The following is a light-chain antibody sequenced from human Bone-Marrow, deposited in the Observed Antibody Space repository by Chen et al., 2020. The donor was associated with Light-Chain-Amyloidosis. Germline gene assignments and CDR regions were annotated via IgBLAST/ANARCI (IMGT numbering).Light chain of an antibody. CDR3: QVWDSSSDHVV. J-gene: IGLJ2*01. Sequence: SYVLTQPPSVSVAPGKTARITCGGNNIGSKSVHWYQQKPGQAPVLVIYYDSDRPSGLPDRFSGSNSGNTATLTISRVEAGDEADYYCQVWDSSSDHVVFGGGTKLTVL. CDR1: NIGSKS. V-gene: IGLV3-21*04. CDR2: YDS.